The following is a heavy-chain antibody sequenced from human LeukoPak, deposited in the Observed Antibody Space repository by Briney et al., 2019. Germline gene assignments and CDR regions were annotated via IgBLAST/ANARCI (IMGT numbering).Heavy chain of an antibody. J-gene: IGHJ4*02. D-gene: IGHD2-8*01. Sequence: GASVKVSWKDFGRTFSNSAISWVRQAPGPPLECKRSNIPIFGTANYAQKFQGRVTITTDESTSTAYMELSSLRSEDTAVYYCASGTVLMVYAISYWGQGTLVNVSS. V-gene: IGHV1-69*05. CDR3: ASGTVLMVYAISY. CDR1: GRTFSNSA. CDR2: NIPIFGTA.